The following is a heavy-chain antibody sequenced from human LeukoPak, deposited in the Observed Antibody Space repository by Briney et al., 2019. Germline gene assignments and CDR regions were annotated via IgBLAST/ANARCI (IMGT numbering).Heavy chain of an antibody. CDR2: ISYDGSNK. CDR1: GFTFSSYA. Sequence: GRSLRLSCAASGFTFSSYAMHWVRQAPGKGLERVAVISYDGSNKYYADSVKGRFTISRDNSKNTLYLQMNSLRAEDTAVYYCAREGGSWAAYYFDYWGQGTLVTVSS. J-gene: IGHJ4*02. CDR3: AREGGSWAAYYFDY. D-gene: IGHD1-26*01. V-gene: IGHV3-30-3*01.